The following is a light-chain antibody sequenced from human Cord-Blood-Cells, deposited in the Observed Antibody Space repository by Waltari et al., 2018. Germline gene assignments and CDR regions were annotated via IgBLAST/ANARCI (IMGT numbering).Light chain of an antibody. J-gene: IGKJ3*01. CDR2: AAS. V-gene: IGKV1-39*01. Sequence: DIQMTQSPSSLSASVGDRVTITCRASQGISSYLNWYQQKPGKAPKLLIYAASSLQSRVPSTFSGSGSGTDFTLTISSLQPEDFATYYCQQSYSTPFTFGPGTKVDIK. CDR1: QGISSY. CDR3: QQSYSTPFT.